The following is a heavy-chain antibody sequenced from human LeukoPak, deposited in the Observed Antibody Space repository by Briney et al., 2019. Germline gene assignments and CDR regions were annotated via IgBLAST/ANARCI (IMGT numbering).Heavy chain of an antibody. CDR2: IYYSGST. CDR1: GGSISSGGYY. D-gene: IGHD3-22*01. V-gene: IGHV4-31*03. J-gene: IGHJ4*02. Sequence: SETLSLTCTVSGGSISSGGYYWSWIRQHPGKGLEWIGYIYYSGSTYYNPSLKSRVTISVDSSKNQFSLKLTSVTAADTAVYYCATLGEYYDSSGYYYNWGQGTLVTVSS. CDR3: ATLGEYYDSSGYYYN.